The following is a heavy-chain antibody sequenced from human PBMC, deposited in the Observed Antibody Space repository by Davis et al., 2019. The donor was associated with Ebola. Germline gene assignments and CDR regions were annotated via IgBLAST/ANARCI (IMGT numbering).Heavy chain of an antibody. CDR2: IYSGGST. CDR3: ARGVIKAVAGTGYAFDI. D-gene: IGHD6-19*01. J-gene: IGHJ3*02. V-gene: IGHV3-66*01. Sequence: GESLKISCAASGFTVSSNYMSWVRQAPGKGLEWVSVIYSGGSTYYADSLKGRFTISRDNSRNTLYLQVNSLRAEDTAVYYCARGVIKAVAGTGYAFDIWGQGTMVTVSS. CDR1: GFTVSSNY.